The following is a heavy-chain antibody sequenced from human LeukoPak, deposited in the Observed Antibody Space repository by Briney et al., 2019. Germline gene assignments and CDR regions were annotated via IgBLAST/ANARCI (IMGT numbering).Heavy chain of an antibody. V-gene: IGHV1-8*01. CDR2: MNPNSGNT. Sequence: ASVKVSCKASGYTFTSYDIDWVRQATGQGLEWMGWMNPNSGNTGYAQKFQGRVTMTTDTSTSTAYMELRSLRSDDTAVYYCARDLGGFDPWGQGTLVTVSS. D-gene: IGHD4-17*01. CDR3: ARDLGGFDP. CDR1: GYTFTSYD. J-gene: IGHJ5*02.